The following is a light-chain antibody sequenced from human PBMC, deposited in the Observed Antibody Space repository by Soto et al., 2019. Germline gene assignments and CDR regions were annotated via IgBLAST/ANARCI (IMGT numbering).Light chain of an antibody. J-gene: IGLJ1*01. Sequence: QSALPQPASVSGSPGQSITISCTGTMSDVASCNLVSWYQQPPGKAPKLMIYEVSKRPSGVSNRFSGSKSGNTASLTISWLQAEDEADYYCCSYAGSSTYVFGTGTKVTVL. CDR2: EVS. CDR1: MSDVASCNL. V-gene: IGLV2-23*02. CDR3: CSYAGSSTYV.